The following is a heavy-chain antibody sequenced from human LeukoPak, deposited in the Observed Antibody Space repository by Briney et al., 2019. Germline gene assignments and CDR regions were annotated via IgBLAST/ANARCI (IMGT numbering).Heavy chain of an antibody. CDR2: IRDSGIT. CDR1: GFTFNTYP. V-gene: IGHV3-48*01. Sequence: GGSLRLSCAASGFTFNTYPMNWVRQAPGKGPEWISHIRDSGITDYADSVKGRFTISRDNAKNSLYLQLNSLRAEDTAVYYCARDHDYAFDNWGQGTLVTVSS. J-gene: IGHJ4*02. D-gene: IGHD4-17*01. CDR3: ARDHDYAFDN.